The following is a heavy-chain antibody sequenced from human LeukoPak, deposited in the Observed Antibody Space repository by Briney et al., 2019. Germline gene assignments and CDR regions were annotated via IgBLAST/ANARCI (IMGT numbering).Heavy chain of an antibody. CDR1: GFNFSPYS. V-gene: IGHV3-48*01. Sequence: GGSLRLSCAASGFNFSPYSMNWLRQAPGKGLEWLSYIDSSSGTIYYADSVRGRFTISRDNSKNTLYLQMNSLRAEDTAVYYCAKGGIVGPNDYWGQGTLVTVSS. CDR3: AKGGIVGPNDY. CDR2: IDSSSGTI. D-gene: IGHD1-26*01. J-gene: IGHJ4*02.